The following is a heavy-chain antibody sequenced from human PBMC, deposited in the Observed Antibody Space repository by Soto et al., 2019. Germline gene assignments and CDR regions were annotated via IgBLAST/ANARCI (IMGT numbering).Heavy chain of an antibody. V-gene: IGHV5-10-1*01. CDR3: ARRFTGYYYDSSGDEIIYGMDX. J-gene: IGHJ6*02. Sequence: VEALKSSCKGSGYSFTSYWISWVRQMPGKGLELMVMIDPSDSYTNYSPSFQGHVTISADKSISTAYLQWSSLKASDTAMYYCARRFTGYYYDSSGDEIIYGMDXWGQGTTLTVS. CDR2: IDPSDSYT. D-gene: IGHD3-22*01. CDR1: GYSFTSYW.